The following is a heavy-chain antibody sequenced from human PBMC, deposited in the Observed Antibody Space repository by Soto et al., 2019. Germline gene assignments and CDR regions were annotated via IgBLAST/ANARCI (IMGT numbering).Heavy chain of an antibody. CDR3: AREVRTSDSSGWYAFNAFDI. V-gene: IGHV4-59*01. Sequence: QVQLQESGPGLVKPSETLSLTCTVSGGSISSYYWSWIRQPPGKGLEWIGYIYYSGSTNYNPSLKSRVTISVDTSKNQFSLKLSSVTAADTAVYYCAREVRTSDSSGWYAFNAFDIWGQGTMVTVSS. CDR2: IYYSGST. J-gene: IGHJ3*02. CDR1: GGSISSYY. D-gene: IGHD6-19*01.